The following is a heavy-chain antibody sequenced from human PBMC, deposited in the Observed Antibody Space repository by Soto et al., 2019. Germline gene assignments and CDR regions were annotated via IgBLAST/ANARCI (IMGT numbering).Heavy chain of an antibody. V-gene: IGHV4-61*01. CDR2: IYYSGST. J-gene: IGHJ4*02. Sequence: PSETLSLTCTVSGGSVSSCSYYWSWIRQPPVKGLEWFGYIYYSGSTNYNPSLKSRVTISVDTSKNQFSLKLSSVTAADTAVYYCASTYDYSNYGLLVYWGQGTLVNVSS. CDR1: GGSVSSCSYY. CDR3: ASTYDYSNYGLLVY. D-gene: IGHD4-4*01.